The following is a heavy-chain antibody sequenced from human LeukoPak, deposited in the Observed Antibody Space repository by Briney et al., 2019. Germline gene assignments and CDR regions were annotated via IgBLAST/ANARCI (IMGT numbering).Heavy chain of an antibody. D-gene: IGHD2-2*01. V-gene: IGHV3-23*01. CDR3: AKRYCSSTSCLYIDY. CDR1: GFTFSSYA. Sequence: PGGFLRLSCAASGFTFSSYAMSWVRQAPGKGLEWVSAISGSGGSTYYADSVKGRFTISRDNSKNTLYLQMNSLRAEDTAVYYCAKRYCSSTSCLYIDYWGQGTLVTVSS. CDR2: ISGSGGST. J-gene: IGHJ4*02.